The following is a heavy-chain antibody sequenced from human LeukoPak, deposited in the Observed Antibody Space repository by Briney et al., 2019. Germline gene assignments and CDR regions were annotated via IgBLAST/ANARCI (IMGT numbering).Heavy chain of an antibody. CDR1: GFTFSSYA. CDR2: ISYGGSNK. CDR3: ARDTPYSSGWYVH. Sequence: GGSLRLSCAASGFTFSSYAMHWVRQAPGKGLEWVAVISYGGSNKYYADSVKGRFTISRDNSKNTLYLQMNSLRAEDTAVYYCARDTPYSSGWYVHWGQGTLVTVSS. V-gene: IGHV3-30*14. J-gene: IGHJ4*02. D-gene: IGHD6-19*01.